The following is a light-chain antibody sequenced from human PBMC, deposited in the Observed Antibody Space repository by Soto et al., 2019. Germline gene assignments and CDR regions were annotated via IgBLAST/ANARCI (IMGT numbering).Light chain of an antibody. CDR3: QQYASSPLLT. CDR1: QTIGSTY. Sequence: EIVLTQSPGTLSLSPGETATLSCRASQTIGSTYLAWYQQKPGQAPRLLIFATSSRATGIPDRFSGSGSGTDFTLSTSRLEPEDFAVYYCQQYASSPLLTFGGGTKVEIK. CDR2: ATS. J-gene: IGKJ4*01. V-gene: IGKV3-20*01.